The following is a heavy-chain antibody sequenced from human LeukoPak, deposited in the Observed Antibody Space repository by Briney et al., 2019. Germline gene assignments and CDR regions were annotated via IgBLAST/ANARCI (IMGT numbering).Heavy chain of an antibody. D-gene: IGHD6-19*01. CDR1: GYTFTDYY. V-gene: IGHV1-2*02. CDR3: ARTIRIAVAGNHFDF. Sequence: ASVKVSCKTSGYTFTDYYMHWVRQAPGQGLEWVGWLSPNSGGTNYAQKFQGRVTMTRHTSINTAYMELSRLTSDDTAVYYCARTIRIAVAGNHFDFWGQGTLVTVPS. CDR2: LSPNSGGT. J-gene: IGHJ4*02.